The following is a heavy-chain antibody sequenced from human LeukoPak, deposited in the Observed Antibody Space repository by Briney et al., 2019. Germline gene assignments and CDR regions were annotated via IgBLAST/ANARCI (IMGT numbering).Heavy chain of an antibody. CDR2: IYHSGST. Sequence: PSETLSLTCAVSGYSISSGYYWGWIRQPPGKGLEWIGSIYHSGSTYYNPSLKSRVTISVDTSKNQFPLKLSSVTAADTAVYYCARVHSYGYYYYYGMDVWGKGTTVTVSS. J-gene: IGHJ6*04. V-gene: IGHV4-38-2*01. CDR1: GYSISSGYY. CDR3: ARVHSYGYYYYYGMDV. D-gene: IGHD5-18*01.